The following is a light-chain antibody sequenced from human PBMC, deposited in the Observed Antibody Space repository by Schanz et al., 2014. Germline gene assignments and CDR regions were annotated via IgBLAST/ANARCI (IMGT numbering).Light chain of an antibody. CDR1: SSDVGSFDL. V-gene: IGLV2-14*02. J-gene: IGLJ3*02. Sequence: QSALTQPASLSGSPGQSITISCTGTSSDVGSFDLVSWYQHHPGKAPKLMIYEDTKRPSGVSNRFSGSKSGNTASLTVSGLQAEDEADYYCSSYAGSNNWVFGGGTKLTVL. CDR2: EDT. CDR3: SSYAGSNNWV.